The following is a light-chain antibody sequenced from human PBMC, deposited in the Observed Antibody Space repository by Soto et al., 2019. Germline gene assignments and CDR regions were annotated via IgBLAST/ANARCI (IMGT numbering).Light chain of an antibody. Sequence: DVVMTQSPLSLPVTLGQPASISCRSSQSLIHSDGNTYLSWFQQRPGQSPRRLIYEVSDRDSGVPVRFTGSGSGNDFTLKISRVEAEDVGVYYCMQGTHWPWTFGQGNEVEIK. CDR2: EVS. V-gene: IGKV2-30*02. J-gene: IGKJ1*01. CDR1: QSLIHSDGNTY. CDR3: MQGTHWPWT.